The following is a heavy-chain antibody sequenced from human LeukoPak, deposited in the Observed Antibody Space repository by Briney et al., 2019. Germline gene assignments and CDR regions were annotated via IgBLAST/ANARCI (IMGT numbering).Heavy chain of an antibody. Sequence: GSLRLYCAAFGFTFSRYSMNWVRQAPGKGLEWVSSMSSSSGLIYYGDSVKGRFTVSRDNAKRSLYLQMNSLRADDTAVYYCAREFDGSASGAGYWGQGTLVTVSS. V-gene: IGHV3-21*01. J-gene: IGHJ4*02. CDR1: GFTFSRYS. CDR2: MSSSSGLI. CDR3: AREFDGSASGAGY. D-gene: IGHD1-26*01.